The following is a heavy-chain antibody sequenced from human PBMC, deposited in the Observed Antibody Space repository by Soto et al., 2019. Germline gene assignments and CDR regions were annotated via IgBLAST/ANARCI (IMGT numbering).Heavy chain of an antibody. CDR3: ARGQGDNGYDLQIDH. J-gene: IGHJ4*02. CDR2: ISAFNGKT. V-gene: IGHV1-18*01. D-gene: IGHD5-12*01. Sequence: ASVKVSCKASGYTFPNYGINWVRQAPGQGLEWMGWISAFNGKTIYAQRFQGKFTMTTDTSATIAYMALRSLESDDTAVYYCARGQGDNGYDLQIDHWGQGTMVTVSS. CDR1: GYTFPNYG.